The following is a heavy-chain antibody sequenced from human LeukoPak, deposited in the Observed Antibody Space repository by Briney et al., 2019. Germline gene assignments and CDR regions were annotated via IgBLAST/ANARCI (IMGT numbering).Heavy chain of an antibody. J-gene: IGHJ4*02. V-gene: IGHV3-7*03. D-gene: IGHD2-2*01. CDR3: ARLSKYCSSTSCYDFDQ. CDR1: GFTFSSYW. CDR2: IKQGGSEK. Sequence: GGSLRLSCAASGFTFSSYWMSWVRQAPGKGLEWAANIKQGGSEKYYVDSVKGRFTISRDNAKKSLYLQMNSLRAEDTAVYYCARLSKYCSSTSCYDFDQWGQGTLVTVSS.